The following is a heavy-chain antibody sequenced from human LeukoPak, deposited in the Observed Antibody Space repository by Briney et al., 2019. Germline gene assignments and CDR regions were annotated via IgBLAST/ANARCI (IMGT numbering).Heavy chain of an antibody. CDR1: GFTFSDYY. D-gene: IGHD3-10*01. Sequence: GGSLRLSSAASGFTFSDYYMSWIRQAPGKGLEWVSVIYSGGSTYYADSVKGRFTISRDNSKNTLYLQMDSLRAEDTAVYYCARDKAGAGFGDAFDIWGQGTMVTVSS. J-gene: IGHJ3*02. CDR3: ARDKAGAGFGDAFDI. CDR2: IYSGGST. V-gene: IGHV3-66*01.